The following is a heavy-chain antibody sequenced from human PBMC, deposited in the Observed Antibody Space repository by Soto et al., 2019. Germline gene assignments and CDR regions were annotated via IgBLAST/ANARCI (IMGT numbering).Heavy chain of an antibody. Sequence: PGGSLRLSCAASGFTFDDYAIHWVRQAPRKGLEWVSGISWNSAAIDYAVSVKGRFTIVRDNAMNSLYLQMNHLRPEDTAFYYCAKDRGSSSWDPIFDFWGQGILVTVSS. D-gene: IGHD6-13*01. J-gene: IGHJ4*02. CDR3: AKDRGSSSWDPIFDF. CDR2: ISWNSAAI. CDR1: GFTFDDYA. V-gene: IGHV3-9*01.